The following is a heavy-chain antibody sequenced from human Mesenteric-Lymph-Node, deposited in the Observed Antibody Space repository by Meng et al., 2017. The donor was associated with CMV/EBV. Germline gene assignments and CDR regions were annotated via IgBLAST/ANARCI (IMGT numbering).Heavy chain of an antibody. D-gene: IGHD3-3*01. CDR1: GFTLTNYG. CDR3: AKRSGSLFDY. Sequence: LSCTASGFTLTNYGMDWVRQAPGKGLEWVSFIDASGTFIRYADSVEGRFTISRDNAKNSLYLQMNSLRAEDTAVYYCAKRSGSLFDYWGRGTLVTVSS. J-gene: IGHJ4*02. V-gene: IGHV3-21*01. CDR2: IDASGTFI.